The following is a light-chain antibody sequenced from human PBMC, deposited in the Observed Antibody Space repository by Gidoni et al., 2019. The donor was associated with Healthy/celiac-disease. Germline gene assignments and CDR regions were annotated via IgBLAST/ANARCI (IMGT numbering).Light chain of an antibody. J-gene: IGKJ1*01. V-gene: IGKV3-15*01. CDR3: QQYNNWPPWT. CDR2: GAS. CDR1: QSVSSN. Sequence: EIVMTQSPATLYVSPGERATLSCRASQSVSSNLAWYQQKPGQAPRLLIYGASTRATGIPARFSGSGSGTEFTLTISSLQSEAFAVYYCQQYNNWPPWTFGQGTKVEIK.